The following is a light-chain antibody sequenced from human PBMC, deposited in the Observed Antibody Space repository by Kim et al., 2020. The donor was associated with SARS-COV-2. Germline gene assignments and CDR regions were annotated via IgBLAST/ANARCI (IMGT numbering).Light chain of an antibody. J-gene: IGKJ4*01. CDR2: GAS. Sequence: DIQLTQSPSFLSTSVGDRVTITCRASQGISSYLAWYQQKPGKAPNLLIYGASTLQSGVPSRFSGSGSGTEFTLTISSLQPEDFATYYCKKFNSYPRTFGGGTKLDIK. CDR3: KKFNSYPRT. V-gene: IGKV1-9*01. CDR1: QGISSY.